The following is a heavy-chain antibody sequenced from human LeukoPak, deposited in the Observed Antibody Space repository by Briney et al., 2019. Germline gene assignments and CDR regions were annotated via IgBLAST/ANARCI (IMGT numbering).Heavy chain of an antibody. D-gene: IGHD4-23*01. J-gene: IGHJ4*02. V-gene: IGHV1-69*04. CDR1: GGTFSSYA. CDR2: IIPILGIA. CDR3: AGDTYGGNSDFDY. Sequence: GASVKVSCKASGGTFSSYAISWVRQAPGQGLEWMGRIIPILGIANYAQKFQGRVTITADKSTSTAYMELSSLRSEDTAVYYCAGDTYGGNSDFDYWGQGTLVTVSS.